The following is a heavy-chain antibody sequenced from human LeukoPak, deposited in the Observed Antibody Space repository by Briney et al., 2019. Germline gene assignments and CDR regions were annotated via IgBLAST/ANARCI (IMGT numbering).Heavy chain of an antibody. J-gene: IGHJ4*02. Sequence: PGGSLRLSCAASGFTFSSYSMSWVRQAPGKGLEWVSSIDFTSRYIYNADSVKGRFTTSRDNDKNSLFLQMNSLTAEDTAVYYCVRPSNPPYWGQGALVIVSS. V-gene: IGHV3-21*04. CDR1: GFTFSSYS. CDR2: IDFTSRYI. CDR3: VRPSNPPY.